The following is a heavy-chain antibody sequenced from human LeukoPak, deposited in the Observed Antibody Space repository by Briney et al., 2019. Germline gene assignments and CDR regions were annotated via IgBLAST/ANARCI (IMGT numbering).Heavy chain of an antibody. CDR1: GAYITTTNYY. Sequence: PSETLSLTCNVSGAYITTTNYYWAWIRQPPGKGLEWIASVFYSGTTYYNPSLKSRVTISMDTSRKQISLRLTSVTATDTAIYYCARRSRLYRHETTGYHDSWAQGTLVTVSS. CDR3: ARRSRLYRHETTGYHDS. V-gene: IGHV4-39*01. J-gene: IGHJ4*02. CDR2: VFYSGTT. D-gene: IGHD3-9*01.